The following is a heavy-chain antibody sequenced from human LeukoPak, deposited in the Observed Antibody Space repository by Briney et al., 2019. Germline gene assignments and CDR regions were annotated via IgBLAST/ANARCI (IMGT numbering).Heavy chain of an antibody. V-gene: IGHV4-59*08. CDR1: DDSINNNY. J-gene: IGHJ4*02. CDR2: IHYSGST. Sequence: SETLSLTCTVSDDSINNNYWSWLRQPPGKELECIGYIHYSGSTNYNPSLKSRVTISIDTSKNQFSLKLNSVNAADTAVYYCARRGLNRQNFDYWGQGTLVTVSS. D-gene: IGHD3-16*01. CDR3: ARRGLNRQNFDY.